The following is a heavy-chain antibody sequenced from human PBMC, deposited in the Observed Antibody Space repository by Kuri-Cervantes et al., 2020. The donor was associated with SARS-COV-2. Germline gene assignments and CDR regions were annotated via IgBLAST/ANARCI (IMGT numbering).Heavy chain of an antibody. D-gene: IGHD2-21*02. CDR3: ARDGRPVVVTAPPSEYFQH. CDR1: GFTFSSYW. J-gene: IGHJ1*01. V-gene: IGHV3-74*01. CDR2: INSDGSST. Sequence: GESLKISCAASGFTFSSYWMHWVRQAPGKGLVWVSRINSDGSSTSYADSVKGRFTISRDNSKNTLYLQMNSLRAEDTAVYYCARDGRPVVVTAPPSEYFQHWGQGTLVTVSS.